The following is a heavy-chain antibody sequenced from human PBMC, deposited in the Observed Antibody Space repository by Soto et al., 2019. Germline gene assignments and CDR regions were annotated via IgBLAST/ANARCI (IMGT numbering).Heavy chain of an antibody. CDR1: GGSISSGDYY. Sequence: PSETLSLTCTVSGGSISSGDYYWSWIRQPPGQGLEWMGYIHYSGNTNYNPSLKSRVTISIDTSRNQFSLKLRSVTAADTAVYYCARHAEQWLVHFDYWGQGNLVTVSS. J-gene: IGHJ4*02. D-gene: IGHD6-19*01. CDR2: IHYSGNT. CDR3: ARHAEQWLVHFDY. V-gene: IGHV4-61*08.